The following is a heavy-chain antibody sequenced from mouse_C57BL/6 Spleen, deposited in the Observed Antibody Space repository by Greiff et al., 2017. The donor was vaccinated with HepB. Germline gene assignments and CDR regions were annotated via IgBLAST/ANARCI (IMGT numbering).Heavy chain of an antibody. CDR2: IWRGGST. CDR1: GFSLTSYG. D-gene: IGHD5-5*01. V-gene: IGHV2-5*01. Sequence: VMLVESGPGLVQPSQSLSITCTVSGFSLTSYGVHWVRQSPGKGLEWLGVIWRGGSTDYNAAFMSRLSITKDNSKSQVFFKMNSLQADDTAIYYCAKKGGDYHYAMDYWGQGTSVTVSS. CDR3: AKKGGDYHYAMDY. J-gene: IGHJ4*01.